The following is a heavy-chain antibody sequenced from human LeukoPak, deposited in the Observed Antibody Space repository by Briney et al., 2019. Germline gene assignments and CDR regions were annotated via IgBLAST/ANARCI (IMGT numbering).Heavy chain of an antibody. J-gene: IGHJ3*02. CDR3: ATSTRSRGPAFDI. D-gene: IGHD2-2*01. CDR2: INHSGST. V-gene: IGHV4-34*01. Sequence: PSETLSLTCAVYGGSFSGYYWSWIRQPPGKGLEWIGEINHSGSTNYNPSLKSRVTISVDTSKNQFSLKLSSVTAADTAVYYCATSTRSRGPAFDIWGQGTMVTVSS. CDR1: GGSFSGYY.